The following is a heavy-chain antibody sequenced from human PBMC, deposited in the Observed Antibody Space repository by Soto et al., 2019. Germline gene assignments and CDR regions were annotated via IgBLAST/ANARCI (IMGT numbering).Heavy chain of an antibody. D-gene: IGHD1-20*01. CDR2: VSAGGDTT. Sequence: GGSLRLSCVASGFTFTTSTMNWVRQVPGKGLEWVSRVSAGGDTTHYADSVKGRFTISRDNSENTVYLQMSSLRVEDTALYYCVASVRYWGQGTLVTVSS. CDR1: GFTFTTST. CDR3: VASVRY. V-gene: IGHV3-23*01. J-gene: IGHJ4*02.